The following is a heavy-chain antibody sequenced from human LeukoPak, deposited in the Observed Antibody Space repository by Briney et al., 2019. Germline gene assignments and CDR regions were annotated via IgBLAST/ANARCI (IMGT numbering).Heavy chain of an antibody. CDR2: IWSDGTNT. D-gene: IGHD4-11*01. Sequence: GGPLRLSCGATGFTFNHYGMHWVRQAPGKGLEWVAVIWSDGTNTYYADSVKGRFTISRVDYENTVYLQMNSLRPEDSGVYYCARDAQRGFDYSNSLKYWGQGTPVTVST. CDR1: GFTFNHYG. V-gene: IGHV3-33*01. J-gene: IGHJ4*02. CDR3: ARDAQRGFDYSNSLKY.